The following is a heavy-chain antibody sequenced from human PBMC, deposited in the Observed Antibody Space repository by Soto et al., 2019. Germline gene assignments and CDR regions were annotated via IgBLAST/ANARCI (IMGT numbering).Heavy chain of an antibody. J-gene: IGHJ6*04. V-gene: IGHV4-59*01. D-gene: IGHD1-1*01. CDR3: ARGLSMEGRQYYYYGLDG. CDR2: IYNSGST. Sequence: TPSLTCTVSGGSIRNYYWAWIRQPPGKGLEWVGYIYNSGSTNYNPSLKSRVTISVDTSKNQFSLRLSSVTAADTAVYYCARGLSMEGRQYYYYGLDGWGKGPTSTVSS. CDR1: GGSIRNYY.